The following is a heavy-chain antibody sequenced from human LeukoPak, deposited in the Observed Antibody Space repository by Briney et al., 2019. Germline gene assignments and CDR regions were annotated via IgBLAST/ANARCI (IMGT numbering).Heavy chain of an antibody. J-gene: IGHJ3*02. V-gene: IGHV1-2*02. D-gene: IGHD5-24*01. CDR3: ARVVDGYNYGAFDI. Sequence: ASVKVSCKASGYTFTGYYIHWVRQPPGQGLEWMGWINPNSGGTNYARRFQGRVTMTRDASISTAYMELSSLRSDDTAVYYCARVVDGYNYGAFDIWGQGTVVTVSS. CDR1: GYTFTGYY. CDR2: INPNSGGT.